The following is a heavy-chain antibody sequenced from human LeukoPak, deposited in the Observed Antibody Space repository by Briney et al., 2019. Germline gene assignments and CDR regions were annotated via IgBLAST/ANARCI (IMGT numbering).Heavy chain of an antibody. D-gene: IGHD7-27*01. Sequence: GGSLRLSCAASGFIVSTNYINWVRQPPGKGLEWVSVMYSGGGTYYADSVKGRFTISRDNSKNMVFLQMNSLRAGDTAVYYCAGDLTPNWGSGSFDIWGQGTMVTVSS. V-gene: IGHV3-53*01. J-gene: IGHJ3*02. CDR2: MYSGGGT. CDR1: GFIVSTNY. CDR3: AGDLTPNWGSGSFDI.